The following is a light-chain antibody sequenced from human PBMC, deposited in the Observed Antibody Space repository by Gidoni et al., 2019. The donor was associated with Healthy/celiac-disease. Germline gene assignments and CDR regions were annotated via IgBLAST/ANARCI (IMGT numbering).Light chain of an antibody. CDR1: QDISNY. V-gene: IGKV1-33*01. CDR3: QQYDHFFT. CDR2: DAS. J-gene: IGKJ3*01. Sequence: DIQMTQSPSSLSASVGDRVTITCQASQDISNYLNWYQQKPGKAPKLLIYDASNLETGVPSRFSGSGSGTDFTFTISSLQPEDIATYYCQQYDHFFTFGPXTKVDIK.